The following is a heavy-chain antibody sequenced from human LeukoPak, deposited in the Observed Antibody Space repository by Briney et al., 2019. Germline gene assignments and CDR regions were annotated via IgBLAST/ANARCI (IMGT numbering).Heavy chain of an antibody. D-gene: IGHD3-22*01. J-gene: IGHJ4*02. CDR1: GGPISSYY. V-gene: IGHV4-59*01. Sequence: SETLSLTCTVSGGPISSYYWSWIRQPPGKGLEWIGYIYYSGSTNYNPSLKSRVTISVDTSKNQFSLKLSSVTAADTAVYYCARTYYYDFYYFDYWGQGTLVTVSS. CDR2: IYYSGST. CDR3: ARTYYYDFYYFDY.